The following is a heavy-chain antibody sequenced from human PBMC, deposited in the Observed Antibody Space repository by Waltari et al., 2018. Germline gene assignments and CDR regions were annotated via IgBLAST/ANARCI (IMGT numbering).Heavy chain of an antibody. D-gene: IGHD6-13*01. V-gene: IGHV3-7*01. CDR3: TRGGLDSSWYWRD. CDR1: GLSFRHVW. CDR2: IKEDGSEK. J-gene: IGHJ4*02. Sequence: EVQLVESGGGLAQPGGSLRLSCAASGLSFRHVWMTWVRQASGKGPEWVANIKEDGSEKYYMDSVKGRFTISRDNAKNSLYLQMNNLRVEDTAVYYCTRGGLDSSWYWRDWGQGTLVTVSS.